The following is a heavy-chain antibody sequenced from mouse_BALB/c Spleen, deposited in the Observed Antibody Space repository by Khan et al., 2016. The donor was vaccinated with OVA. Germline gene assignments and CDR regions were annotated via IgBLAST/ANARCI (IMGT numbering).Heavy chain of an antibody. J-gene: IGHJ2*01. D-gene: IGHD1-1*01. CDR1: GFTFNSYG. CDR3: ATSYFYGYYFDY. V-gene: IGHV5-17*02. CDR2: ISGDSNTI. Sequence: EVELVESGGGLVQPGGSRKLSCAASGFTFNSYGMHWIRQAPEKGLEWVAYISGDSNTIHYADTVEGRFTISRDNPKNTLFLQMTSLMSEDTAMYYCATSYFYGYYFDYWGPGTTLTVS.